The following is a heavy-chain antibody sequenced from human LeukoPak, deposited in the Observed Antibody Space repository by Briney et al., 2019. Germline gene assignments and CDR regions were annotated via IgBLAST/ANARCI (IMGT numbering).Heavy chain of an antibody. CDR1: GYSFTSYW. CDR3: ARGRYCSSASCYLTWFDP. CDR2: IYPGDSDT. J-gene: IGHJ5*02. D-gene: IGHD2-2*01. V-gene: IGHV5-51*01. Sequence: GESLKISCKGSGYSFTSYWIGWVRQMPGKGLEWMGMIYPGDSDTRYSPSFQGQVTISADKSISTAYLQWSSLKASDTAMYYCARGRYCSSASCYLTWFDPWGQGTLVTVSS.